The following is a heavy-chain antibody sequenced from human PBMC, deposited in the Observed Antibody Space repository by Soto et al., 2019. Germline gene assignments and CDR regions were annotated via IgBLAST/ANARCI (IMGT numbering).Heavy chain of an antibody. J-gene: IGHJ4*02. Sequence: QVQLQESGPGLVKPSQTLSLTCTVSGGSISSGGYYWSWIRQHTGKGLEWIGYIYYSGSTYYNPSLKSRVTISVDTSKNQFSLKLSSVTAADTAVYYCARSFGVAAACPFDYWGQGTLVTVSS. CDR2: IYYSGST. D-gene: IGHD6-13*01. CDR3: ARSFGVAAACPFDY. V-gene: IGHV4-31*03. CDR1: GGSISSGGYY.